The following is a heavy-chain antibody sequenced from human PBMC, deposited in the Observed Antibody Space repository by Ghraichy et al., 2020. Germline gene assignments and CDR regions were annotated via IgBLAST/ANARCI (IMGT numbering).Heavy chain of an antibody. V-gene: IGHV3-48*02. D-gene: IGHD6-19*01. Sequence: GGSLRLSCAASGFTFSSYSMNWVRQAPGKGLECVSYISSSSSTIYYAASVKGRFTISRDNAKNSLYLQMNSLRDEDSAVYYCAREEAVAGKGHFDYCGQGTLVSVSS. CDR1: GFTFSSYS. J-gene: IGHJ4*02. CDR2: ISSSSSTI. CDR3: AREEAVAGKGHFDY.